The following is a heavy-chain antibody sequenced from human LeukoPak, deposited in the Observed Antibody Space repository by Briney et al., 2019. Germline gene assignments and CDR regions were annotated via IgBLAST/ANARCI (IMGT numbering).Heavy chain of an antibody. CDR2: INPNSGAT. V-gene: IGHV1-2*02. CDR3: ARVPHIAAAGTGPQTY. Sequence: GASVKVSCNTSGYTFTGYYLHWVRQAPGQGLEWMGWINPNSGATDYAQRFQGRVTMTRDTSISTAYMELNSLTSDDTAVYFCARVPHIAAAGTGPQTYWGQGTLVTVSS. D-gene: IGHD6-13*01. CDR1: GYTFTGYY. J-gene: IGHJ4*02.